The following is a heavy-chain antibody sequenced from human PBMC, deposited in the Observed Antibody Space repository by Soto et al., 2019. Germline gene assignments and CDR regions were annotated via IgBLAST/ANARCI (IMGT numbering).Heavy chain of an antibody. D-gene: IGHD4-17*01. J-gene: IGHJ3*02. V-gene: IGHV1-8*01. CDR1: GYTFTSYD. Sequence: ASVKVSCKASGYTFTSYDINWVRQATGQGLEWMGWMNPNSGNTGYAQKFQGRVTMTRNTSISTAYMELSSLRSEDTAMYYCAVIIGDYVAFDIWGHGTMVTVSS. CDR2: MNPNSGNT. CDR3: AVIIGDYVAFDI.